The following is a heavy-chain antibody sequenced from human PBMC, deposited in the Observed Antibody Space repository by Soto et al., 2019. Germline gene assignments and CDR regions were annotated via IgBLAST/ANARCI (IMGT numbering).Heavy chain of an antibody. D-gene: IGHD2-2*02. CDR2: IDPSDSYT. Sequence: GESLKISCQGSGYSFTSYWISWGRQMPGKGLEWMGGIDPSDSYTNYSPSFQGHVTISADKSISTACLQWSSLKASDTAMYYCARLTGYCSSTSCYRGRGYYYYGIDVWRQQTTVTVSS. CDR3: ARLTGYCSSTSCYRGRGYYYYGIDV. V-gene: IGHV5-10-1*01. CDR1: GYSFTSYW. J-gene: IGHJ6*02.